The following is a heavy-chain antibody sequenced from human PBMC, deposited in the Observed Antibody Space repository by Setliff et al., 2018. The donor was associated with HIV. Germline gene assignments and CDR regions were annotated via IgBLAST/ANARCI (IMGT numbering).Heavy chain of an antibody. CDR3: AREGEYFDTIGHYLVRRFFDL. CDR2: ISSSSSYI. V-gene: IGHV3-21*01. CDR1: GFTSSSYS. D-gene: IGHD3-9*01. J-gene: IGHJ3*01. Sequence: GGSLRLSCAASGFTSSSYSMNWVRQAPGKGLEWVSSISSSSSYIYYADSVKGRFTISRDNAKNSLYLQMNSLRAEDTAVYYCAREGEYFDTIGHYLVRRFFDLWGQGTMVTV.